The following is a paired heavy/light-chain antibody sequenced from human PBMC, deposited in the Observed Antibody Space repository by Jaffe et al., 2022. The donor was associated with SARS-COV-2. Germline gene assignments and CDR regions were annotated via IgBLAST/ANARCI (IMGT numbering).Heavy chain of an antibody. CDR2: ISAYNGNT. D-gene: IGHD7-27*01. CDR1: GYTFTSYG. CDR3: ARDLRGETGVTSGGYYYYYYGMDV. V-gene: IGHV1-18*01. J-gene: IGHJ6*02. Sequence: QVQLVQSGAEVKKPGASVKVSCKASGYTFTSYGISWVRQAPGQGLEWMGWISAYNGNTNYAQKLQGRVTMTTDTSTSTAYMELRSLRSDDTAVYYCARDLRGETGVTSGGYYYYYYGMDVWGQGTTVTVSS.
Light chain of an antibody. CDR1: KLGDKY. V-gene: IGLV3-1*01. J-gene: IGLJ2*01. CDR2: QDS. Sequence: SYELTQPPSVSVSPGQTASITCSGDKLGDKYACWYQQKPGQSPVLVIYQDSKRPSGIPERFSGSNSGNTATLTISGTQAMDEADYYCQAWDSSTARVFGGGTKLTVL. CDR3: QAWDSSTARV.